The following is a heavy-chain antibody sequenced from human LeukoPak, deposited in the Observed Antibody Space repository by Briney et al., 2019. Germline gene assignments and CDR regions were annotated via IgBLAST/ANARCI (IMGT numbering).Heavy chain of an antibody. CDR3: ARDVRGDAFDI. Sequence: PSETLSLTCTVSGGSISSYYWSWIRQPPGKGLEWIGYIYYSGSTNYNPSLKSRVTISVDTSKNQFSLKLSSVTAADTAVCYCARDVRGDAFDIWGQGTMVTVSS. D-gene: IGHD3-10*02. J-gene: IGHJ3*02. CDR2: IYYSGST. CDR1: GGSISSYY. V-gene: IGHV4-59*01.